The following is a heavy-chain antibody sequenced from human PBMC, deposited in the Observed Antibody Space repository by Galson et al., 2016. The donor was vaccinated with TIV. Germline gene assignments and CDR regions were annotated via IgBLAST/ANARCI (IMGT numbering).Heavy chain of an antibody. D-gene: IGHD3-16*01. Sequence: SVKVSCKASGYIFTDSHMHWVRLAPGQGLEWMGYINPNVGGTNYAQRFHGRITMTRETSTNTAYMELTSLTSDDKSGYDFARDGGGSNYRWWYFDLWGRGTLVTVSS. CDR3: ARDGGGSNYRWWYFDL. CDR1: GYIFTDSH. V-gene: IGHV1-2*02. J-gene: IGHJ2*01. CDR2: INPNVGGT.